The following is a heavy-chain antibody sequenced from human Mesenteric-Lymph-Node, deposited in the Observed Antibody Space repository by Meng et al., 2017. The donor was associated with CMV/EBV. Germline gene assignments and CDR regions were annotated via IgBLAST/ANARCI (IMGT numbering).Heavy chain of an antibody. J-gene: IGHJ4*02. Sequence: GGSLRLSCAASGFTVRSNYMSWVRQAPGKGLEWVSVIYNDGRTYYADSVKGRFTISSDNSKNTLYLHMNSLRVEDTAVYYCAKGLADFDYWGQGTLVTVSS. CDR1: GFTVRSNY. CDR3: AKGLADFDY. V-gene: IGHV3-53*01. D-gene: IGHD6-25*01. CDR2: IYNDGRT.